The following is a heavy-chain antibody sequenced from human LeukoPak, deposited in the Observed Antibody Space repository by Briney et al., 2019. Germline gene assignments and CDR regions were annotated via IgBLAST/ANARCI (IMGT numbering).Heavy chain of an antibody. CDR1: GFTFSRNS. CDR3: ARARDRSSTSCYGVGDW. J-gene: IGHJ4*02. Sequence: GGSLRLSCAASGFTFSRNSMNWVRQAPGKGLEWVSSISSSSDYIYYADSVKGRFTISRDNAKNSLYLQMNSLRAEDTALYYCARARDRSSTSCYGVGDWWGQGTLVTVSS. V-gene: IGHV3-21*01. D-gene: IGHD2-2*01. CDR2: ISSSSDYI.